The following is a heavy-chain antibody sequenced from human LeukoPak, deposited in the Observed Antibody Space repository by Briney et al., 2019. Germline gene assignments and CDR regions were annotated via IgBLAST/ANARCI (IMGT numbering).Heavy chain of an antibody. CDR3: ARHPVAGAN. CDR2: IKEDGSEK. CDR1: GFTFRNYW. Sequence: GGSLRLSCAASGFTFRNYWMIWVRQAPGKGLEWLGNIKEDGSEKRYADSVRGRFTISRDNSKNTLCLQMNNLRAEDTAVYYCARHPVAGANWGQGTLVTVSS. D-gene: IGHD6-19*01. J-gene: IGHJ4*02. V-gene: IGHV3-7*05.